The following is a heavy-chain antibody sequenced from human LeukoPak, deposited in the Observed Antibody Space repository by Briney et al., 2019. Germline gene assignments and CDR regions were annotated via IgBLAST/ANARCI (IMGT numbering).Heavy chain of an antibody. J-gene: IGHJ4*02. D-gene: IGHD5-18*01. CDR3: ARGRLRGYSYGVDY. Sequence: PGGSLRLSCAASGFTFSSYAMHWVRQAPGKGLEWVAVISYDGSNKYYADSVKGRFTISRDNSKNTLYLQMNSLRAEDTAVYYCARGRLRGYSYGVDYWGQGTLVTVSS. V-gene: IGHV3-30*04. CDR2: ISYDGSNK. CDR1: GFTFSSYA.